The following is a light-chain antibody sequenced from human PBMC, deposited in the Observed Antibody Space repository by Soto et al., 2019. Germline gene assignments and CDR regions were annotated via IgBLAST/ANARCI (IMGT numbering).Light chain of an antibody. CDR2: GAS. V-gene: IGKV3-15*01. CDR3: QQRSSWPLT. J-gene: IGKJ4*01. Sequence: EIVMAQSRAALSVSPGERATLSCRASQSVSSNLAWYQQKPGQAPRLLIYGASTRATGIPARFSGSGSGTEFTLTISSLQSEDFAVYTCQQRSSWPLTFGGGTKVDIK. CDR1: QSVSSN.